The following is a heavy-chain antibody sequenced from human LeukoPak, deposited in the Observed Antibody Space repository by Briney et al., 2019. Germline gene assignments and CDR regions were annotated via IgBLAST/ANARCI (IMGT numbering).Heavy chain of an antibody. CDR3: ARAKVGNWFDP. J-gene: IGHJ5*02. V-gene: IGHV6-1*01. CDR2: TYYRSKWYY. Sequence: SQTLSLTCAISGDSVSSNSAAWNWIRQSQSRGLEWLGRTYYRSKWYYDYALSVKSRIIVNPDTSKNQFSLQLNSVTPEDTAVYYCARAKVGNWFDPWGQGTLVTVSS. D-gene: IGHD2-2*01. CDR1: GDSVSSNSAA.